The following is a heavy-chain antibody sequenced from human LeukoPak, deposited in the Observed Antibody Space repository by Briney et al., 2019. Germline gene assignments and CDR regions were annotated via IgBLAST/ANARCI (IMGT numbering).Heavy chain of an antibody. CDR1: GFTFSTYW. J-gene: IGHJ4*02. D-gene: IGHD3-10*01. Sequence: PGGSLRLSCAASGFTFSTYWMHWVRQVPGKGLLWVSRINGDGSITTYADSVKGRFTIYRDNAKNTLYLQMNSLRAEDTAVYYCAKDLLAGGTMVRGAIYNFDYWGQGTLVTVSS. CDR2: INGDGSIT. CDR3: AKDLLAGGTMVRGAIYNFDY. V-gene: IGHV3-74*01.